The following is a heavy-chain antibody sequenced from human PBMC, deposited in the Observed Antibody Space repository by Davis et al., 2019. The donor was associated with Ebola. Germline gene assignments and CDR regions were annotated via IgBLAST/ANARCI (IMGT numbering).Heavy chain of an antibody. Sequence: PSESLSLTCTVSGGSITGSIDGWSWVRQPPGKGLEWIGSVYYSGSTYYNPSLKSRVTVSVDTFKNQFSLKLRVVTATDTALYYCARRDTGISWFATWGQGTLVIVSS. CDR3: ARRDTGISWFAT. CDR1: GGSITGSIDG. D-gene: IGHD5-18*01. J-gene: IGHJ5*02. CDR2: VYYSGST. V-gene: IGHV4-39*01.